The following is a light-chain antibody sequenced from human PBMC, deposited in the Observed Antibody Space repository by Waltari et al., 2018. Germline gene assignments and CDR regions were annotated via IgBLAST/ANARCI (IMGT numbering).Light chain of an antibody. J-gene: IGLJ1*01. CDR2: EVI. CDR1: NSDVGNYNL. Sequence: QSALTQPASVAGTLGQSITISCSGTNSDVGNYNLVSWSQHHPGEAPNLMICEVIKRPSWVSNRFSGSKSGNTASLTISGLQAEDEADYYCCSYAGSGTYVFGTGTKVTVL. V-gene: IGLV2-23*02. CDR3: CSYAGSGTYV.